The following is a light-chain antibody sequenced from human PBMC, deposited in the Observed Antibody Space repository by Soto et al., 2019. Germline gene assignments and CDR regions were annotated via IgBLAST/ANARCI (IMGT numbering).Light chain of an antibody. J-gene: IGLJ1*01. CDR2: EVS. Sequence: QSALTQPASVSGSPGQSITISCTGTSSDVGTYNYVSWYQHHPGKAPKLIIYEVSNRPSGVSNRFSGSKSGSTASLTISGLQAEDEADYHCTSYTRDTALVFGTGTKVTDL. CDR3: TSYTRDTALV. CDR1: SSDVGTYNY. V-gene: IGLV2-14*01.